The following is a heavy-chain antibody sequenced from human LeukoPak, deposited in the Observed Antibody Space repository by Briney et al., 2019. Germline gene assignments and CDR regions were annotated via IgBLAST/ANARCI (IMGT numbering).Heavy chain of an antibody. CDR2: INPSGGST. CDR3: ARDRGVVPAARSGRRYYYYYYGMDV. V-gene: IGHV1-46*01. D-gene: IGHD2-2*01. J-gene: IGHJ6*02. Sequence: SVKVSCKASGYTFTSYYMHWVRQAPGQGLEWMGIINPSGGSTSYAQKFQGRVTMTRDTSTSTVYMELSSLRSEDTAVYYCARDRGVVPAARSGRRYYYYYYGMDVWGQGTTVTVSS. CDR1: GYTFTSYY.